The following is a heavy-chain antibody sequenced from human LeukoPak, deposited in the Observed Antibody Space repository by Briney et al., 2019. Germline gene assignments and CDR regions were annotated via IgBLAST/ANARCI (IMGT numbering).Heavy chain of an antibody. J-gene: IGHJ4*02. V-gene: IGHV3-49*04. CDR3: TRNIPSGWYGLGEYYFDY. D-gene: IGHD6-19*01. Sequence: GGSLRLSCTASGFTFGDYAMSWVRQAPGKGLEWVGFIRSKAYGGTTEYAASVKGRFTISRDDSKSIAYLQMNSLKTEDTAVYYCTRNIPSGWYGLGEYYFDYWGQGTLVTVSS. CDR2: IRSKAYGGTT. CDR1: GFTFGDYA.